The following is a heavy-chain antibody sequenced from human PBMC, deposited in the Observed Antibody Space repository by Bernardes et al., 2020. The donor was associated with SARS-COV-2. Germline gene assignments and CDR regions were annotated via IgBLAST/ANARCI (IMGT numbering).Heavy chain of an antibody. Sequence: SETLSLTCTVSGCSISSYYWSWIRQPPGKGLEWIGYIYYSGSTNYNPSLKSRVTISVDTSKNQFSLKLSSVTAADTAVYYCARVDPRITIFGVVIIKAFEIWGQGKMVTGSS. CDR3: ARVDPRITIFGVVIIKAFEI. CDR2: IYYSGST. D-gene: IGHD3-3*01. CDR1: GCSISSYY. J-gene: IGHJ3*02. V-gene: IGHV4-59*01.